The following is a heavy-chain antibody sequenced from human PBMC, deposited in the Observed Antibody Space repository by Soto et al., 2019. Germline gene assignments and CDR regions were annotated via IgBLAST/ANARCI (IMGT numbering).Heavy chain of an antibody. CDR2: ISSSSSYI. Sequence: EVQLVESGGGLVKPGGSLRLSCAASGFTFSSYSMNWVRQAPGKGLEWVSSISSSSSYIYYADSVKGRFTISRDNAKNSLYLQMNSLRAEDTAVYYCVRPVPTVTTTTDAFDIWGQETMVTVSS. J-gene: IGHJ3*02. CDR1: GFTFSSYS. D-gene: IGHD4-17*01. CDR3: VRPVPTVTTTTDAFDI. V-gene: IGHV3-21*01.